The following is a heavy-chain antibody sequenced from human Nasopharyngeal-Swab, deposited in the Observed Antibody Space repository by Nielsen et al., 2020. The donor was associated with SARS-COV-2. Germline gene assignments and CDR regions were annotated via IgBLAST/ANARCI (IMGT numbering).Heavy chain of an antibody. CDR3: TTDFYFDY. CDR2: IGDKDHNYAT. V-gene: IGHV3-73*01. J-gene: IGHJ4*02. CDR1: GFTFSASA. Sequence: GESLKISCAASGFTFSASAIHWVRQASGKGLEWVSRIGDKDHNYATTYGAPVQGRFTIARDDSKNTAFLQMDRLKTEDTALYYCTTDFYFDYWGQGTLVTVSS.